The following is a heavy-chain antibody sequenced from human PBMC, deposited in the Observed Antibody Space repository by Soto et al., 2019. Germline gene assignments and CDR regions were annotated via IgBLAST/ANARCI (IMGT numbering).Heavy chain of an antibody. CDR3: ARGRASGSYYLLDY. D-gene: IGHD3-10*01. Sequence: SVEVSCKASGNTFTSYDINWVRQATGHGLEWMGWINPNSGNIGYAQKFQGRVTMTRDTAIRTAYMEVSRLRSDDTAVYYCARGRASGSYYLLDYRGQGTLVTVSS. CDR1: GNTFTSYD. CDR2: INPNSGNI. J-gene: IGHJ4*02. V-gene: IGHV1-8*01.